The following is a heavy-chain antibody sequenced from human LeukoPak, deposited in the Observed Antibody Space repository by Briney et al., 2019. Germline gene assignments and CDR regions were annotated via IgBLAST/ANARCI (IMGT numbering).Heavy chain of an antibody. CDR1: GGSISSYY. Sequence: SETLSLTCTVSGGSISSYYWSWIRQPPGKGLEWIGYIYYSGSTNYNPSLKSRVTISVDTSKNQFSLKLSSVTAADTAVYYCARAVRGAYYDFWSGYYYYFDYWGQGTLVTVSS. J-gene: IGHJ4*02. D-gene: IGHD3-3*01. CDR2: IYYSGST. CDR3: ARAVRGAYYDFWSGYYYYFDY. V-gene: IGHV4-59*01.